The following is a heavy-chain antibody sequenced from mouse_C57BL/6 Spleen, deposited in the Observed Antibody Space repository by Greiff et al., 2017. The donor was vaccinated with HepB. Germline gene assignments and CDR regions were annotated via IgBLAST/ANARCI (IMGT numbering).Heavy chain of an antibody. Sequence: EVKLVESGGGLVQPGGSMKLSCVASGFTFSNYWMNWVRQSPEKGLEWVAQIRLKSDNYATHYAESVKGRFTISRDDSKSSVYLQMNNLRAEDTGIYYCTRQLRLLFAYWGQGTLVTVSA. CDR1: GFTFSNYW. J-gene: IGHJ3*01. D-gene: IGHD3-2*02. V-gene: IGHV6-3*01. CDR2: IRLKSDNYAT. CDR3: TRQLRLLFAY.